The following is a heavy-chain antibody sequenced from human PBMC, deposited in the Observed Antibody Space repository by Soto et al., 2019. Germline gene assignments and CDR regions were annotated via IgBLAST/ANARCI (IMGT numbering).Heavy chain of an antibody. Sequence: PGGSLRLSCAASGLTFSSYAMSWVRQAPGKGLKWVSAISGSGGSTYYADSVKGRFTISRDNSKNTLYLQMSSLRAEDTAVYYCAKDPSSPAALPVYYFDYWGQGTLVTVSS. V-gene: IGHV3-23*01. CDR3: AKDPSSPAALPVYYFDY. D-gene: IGHD2-2*01. J-gene: IGHJ4*02. CDR2: ISGSGGST. CDR1: GLTFSSYA.